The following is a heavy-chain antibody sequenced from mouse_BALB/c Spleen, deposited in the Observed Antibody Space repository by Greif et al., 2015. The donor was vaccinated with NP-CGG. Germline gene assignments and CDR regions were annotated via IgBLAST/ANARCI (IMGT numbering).Heavy chain of an antibody. D-gene: IGHD2-10*02. J-gene: IGHJ3*01. V-gene: IGHV5-12-1*01. CDR2: ISSGGGST. CDR3: ARRYGSFAY. Sequence: EVNVVESGGGLVKPGGSLKLSCAASGFAFSSYDMSWVRQTPEKRLEWVAYISSGGGSTYYPDTVKGRFTISRDNAKNTLYLQMSSLKSEDTAMYYCARRYGSFAYWGQGTLVTVSA. CDR1: GFAFSSYD.